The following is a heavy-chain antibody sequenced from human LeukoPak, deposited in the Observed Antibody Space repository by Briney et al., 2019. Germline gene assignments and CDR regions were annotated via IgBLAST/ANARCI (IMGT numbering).Heavy chain of an antibody. V-gene: IGHV4-59*01. CDR2: IHYSGAT. CDR1: GGSISSSH. Sequence: SETLSLTCAVSGGSISSSHWSWIRQPPGKGLEWIGYIHYSGATNYNPSLESRLTISLDTSRNQFSLKMNSVTAADTAMYYCAKNGGPRTTVTTWGQGTLVTVSS. CDR3: AKNGGPRTTVTT. D-gene: IGHD4-17*01. J-gene: IGHJ5*02.